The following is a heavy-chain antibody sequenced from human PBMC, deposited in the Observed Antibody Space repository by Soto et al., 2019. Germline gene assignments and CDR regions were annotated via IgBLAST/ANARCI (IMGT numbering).Heavy chain of an antibody. CDR1: GYTFTSYD. CDR3: AYLQWGTLEKDY. Sequence: ASVKVSCKASGYTFTSYDINWVRQATGQGLEWMGWMNPNSGNTGYAQKFQGRVTMTRNTSISTAYMELSSLRSEDTAVYYCAYLQWGTLEKDYWGQGTLVTVSS. CDR2: MNPNSGNT. J-gene: IGHJ4*02. V-gene: IGHV1-8*01. D-gene: IGHD3-16*01.